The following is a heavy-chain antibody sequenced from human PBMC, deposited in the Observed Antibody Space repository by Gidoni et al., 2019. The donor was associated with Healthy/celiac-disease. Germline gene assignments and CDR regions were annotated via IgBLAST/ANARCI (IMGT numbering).Heavy chain of an antibody. V-gene: IGHV4-39*01. D-gene: IGHD2-15*01. CDR2: IYYSGST. Sequence: QLQLQESGPGLVKPSETLSLTCTVSGGSISSSSYYWGWIRQPPGKGLEWIGSIYYSGSTYYNPSLKSRVTISVDTSKNQFSLKLSAVTAADTAVYYCARRAAPGAFDIWGQGTMVTVSS. CDR1: GGSISSSSYY. J-gene: IGHJ3*02. CDR3: ARRAAPGAFDI.